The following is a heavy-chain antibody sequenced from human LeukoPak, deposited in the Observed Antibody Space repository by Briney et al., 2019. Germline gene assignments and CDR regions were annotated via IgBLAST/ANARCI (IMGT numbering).Heavy chain of an antibody. Sequence: PGGSLRLSRAASGFTSSSYAMSWVRRAPGKGLEWVLGISGSGATTYHADSVKGRFTISRDNSKNTLYLQMSSLRAEDTAVYNCAKDVGVVVTGRFDFWGQGTLVTVSS. CDR1: GFTSSSYA. CDR3: AKDVGVVVTGRFDF. CDR2: ISGSGATT. J-gene: IGHJ4*02. D-gene: IGHD2-21*02. V-gene: IGHV3-23*01.